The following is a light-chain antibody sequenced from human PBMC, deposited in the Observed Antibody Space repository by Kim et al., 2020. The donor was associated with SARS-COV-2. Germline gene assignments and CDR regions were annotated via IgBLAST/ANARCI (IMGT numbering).Light chain of an antibody. Sequence: PGASATLSCRASRSINSNYLAWYQQLPGQPPRLLIFGASTRATGIPDRFRGRGSCADFTLTISSLEPYDFAVYYCDQNVSSPTWTFGQWTK. CDR3: DQNVSSPTWT. CDR1: RSINSNY. J-gene: IGKJ1*01. CDR2: GAS. V-gene: IGKV3-20*01.